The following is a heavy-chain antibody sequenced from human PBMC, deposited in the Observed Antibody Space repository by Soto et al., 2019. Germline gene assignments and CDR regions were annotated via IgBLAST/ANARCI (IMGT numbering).Heavy chain of an antibody. J-gene: IGHJ2*01. V-gene: IGHV5-10-1*01. Sequence: SPSFQGHVTISADKSISTAYLQWSSLKASDTAMYYCARRDYYGPGSRFWYFDLWGRGTLVTVSS. D-gene: IGHD3-10*01. CDR3: ARRDYYGPGSRFWYFDL.